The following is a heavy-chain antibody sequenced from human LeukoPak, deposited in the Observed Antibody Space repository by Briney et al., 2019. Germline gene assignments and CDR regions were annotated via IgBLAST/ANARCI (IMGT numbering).Heavy chain of an antibody. J-gene: IGHJ5*02. V-gene: IGHV1-8*01. CDR2: MNPNSGNT. CDR1: GYTFTSYD. CDR3: ARERFGGAQDWFDP. D-gene: IGHD2-21*01. Sequence: ASVKVSCKAPGYTFTSYDINWVRQATGQGLEWIGWMNPNSGNTGYAQKFQGRVTMTRNTSISTAYMELSSLRSEDTAVYYCARERFGGAQDWFDPWGQGTLVTVSS.